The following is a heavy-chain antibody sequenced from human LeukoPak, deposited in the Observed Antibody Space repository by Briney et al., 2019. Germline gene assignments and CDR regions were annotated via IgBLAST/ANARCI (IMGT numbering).Heavy chain of an antibody. Sequence: VGSLRLSCVASGFSLANYTMSWVRQAPGKGLQWGSQIIGTGGATWYAGFARDRFTISRDNSKKTLYLQMSGLRVEDTAMYYCVKDPRDTYGTNWFVSWGQGTLLIVSS. V-gene: IGHV3-23*01. J-gene: IGHJ5*01. CDR2: IIGTGGAT. CDR1: GFSLANYT. D-gene: IGHD2-21*01. CDR3: VKDPRDTYGTNWFVS.